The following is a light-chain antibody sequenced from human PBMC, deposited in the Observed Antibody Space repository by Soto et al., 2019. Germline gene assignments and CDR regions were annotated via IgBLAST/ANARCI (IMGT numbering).Light chain of an antibody. CDR3: SSYTSSSTYV. V-gene: IGLV2-18*02. CDR1: SSDVGRYNR. J-gene: IGLJ1*01. Sequence: QSALTQPSSVSGSPGQSVTISCTGTSSDVGRYNRVSWYQQPPGTAPKLMIYEVSNRPSGVPDRFSGSKSGNTASLTISGLQAEDEAEYFCSSYTSSSTYVFGTGTKLTVL. CDR2: EVS.